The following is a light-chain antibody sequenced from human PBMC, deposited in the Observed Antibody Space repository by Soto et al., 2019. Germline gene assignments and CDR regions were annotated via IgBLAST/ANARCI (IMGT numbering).Light chain of an antibody. CDR1: SSDVGSYNL. V-gene: IGLV2-23*01. CDR2: EGS. Sequence: QSALTQPASVSGSPGQSITISCTGTSSDVGSYNLFSWYQQHPGRAPKLMIYEGSKRPSGVSNRFSGSKSGNTASLTISGLQAEDEADYYCCSYAGSSTLYVFGTGTQLSVL. CDR3: CSYAGSSTLYV. J-gene: IGLJ1*01.